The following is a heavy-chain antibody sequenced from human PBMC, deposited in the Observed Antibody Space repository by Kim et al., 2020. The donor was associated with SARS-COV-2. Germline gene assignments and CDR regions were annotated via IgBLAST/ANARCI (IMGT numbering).Heavy chain of an antibody. CDR2: INHSGST. CDR1: GGSFSGYY. CDR3: ARGRTIPTIDY. Sequence: SETLSLTCAVYGGSFSGYYWSWIRQPPGKGLEWIGEINHSGSTNYNPSLKSRVTISVDTSKNQFSLKLSSVTAADTAVYYCARGRTIPTIDYWGQGTLVTVSS. D-gene: IGHD3-3*01. J-gene: IGHJ4*02. V-gene: IGHV4-34*01.